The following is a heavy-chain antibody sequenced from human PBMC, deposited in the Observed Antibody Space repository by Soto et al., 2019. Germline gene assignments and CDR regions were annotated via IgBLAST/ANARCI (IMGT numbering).Heavy chain of an antibody. V-gene: IGHV4-39*02. J-gene: IGHJ4*02. CDR1: GASISTSRYY. CDR3: ARPGVVPAAIDY. Sequence: QLQLRESGPGLVKPSETLSLTCTVSGASISTSRYYWGWIRQPPGRGLEWIGSIDYSGSTYYNPSLKSRVTMSLDTSKNHFSLKLTSVTASDTAVYYCARPGVVPAAIDYWGQGTLVTVSS. CDR2: IDYSGST. D-gene: IGHD2-2*01.